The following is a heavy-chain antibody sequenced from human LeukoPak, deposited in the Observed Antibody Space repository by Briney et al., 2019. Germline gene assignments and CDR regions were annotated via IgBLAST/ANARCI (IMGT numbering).Heavy chain of an antibody. Sequence: GGSLRLSCAASGFTFSSYWMHWVRQAPGKGLVWVSRINSDGSSTSYADSVKGRFTISRDNPKNTLYLQMNSLRAQDTAVYYCAREGTMVRGVIISSYYFDYWGQGTLVTVSS. J-gene: IGHJ4*02. CDR3: AREGTMVRGVIISSYYFDY. CDR1: GFTFSSYW. V-gene: IGHV3-74*01. D-gene: IGHD3-10*01. CDR2: INSDGSST.